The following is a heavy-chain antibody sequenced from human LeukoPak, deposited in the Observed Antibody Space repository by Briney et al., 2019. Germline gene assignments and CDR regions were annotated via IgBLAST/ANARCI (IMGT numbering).Heavy chain of an antibody. J-gene: IGHJ4*02. Sequence: GRSLRLSCAASGFTFSSYGMHWVRQAPGKGLEWVAVISYDGSNKYYADSVKGRFTISRDNSRNTLYLQMNSLRAEDTAIYYCAKTIEYSSSSYDYWGQGTLVTVSS. CDR3: AKTIEYSSSSYDY. CDR1: GFTFSSYG. D-gene: IGHD6-6*01. CDR2: ISYDGSNK. V-gene: IGHV3-30*18.